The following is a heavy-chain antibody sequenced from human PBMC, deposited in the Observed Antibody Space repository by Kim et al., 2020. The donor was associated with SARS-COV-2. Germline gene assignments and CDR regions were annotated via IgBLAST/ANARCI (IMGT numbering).Heavy chain of an antibody. V-gene: IGHV4-39*01. CDR2: IYYSGST. Sequence: SETLSLTCTVSGGSISSSSYYWGWIRQPPGKGLEWIGSIYYSGSTYYNPSLKSRVTISVDTSKNQFSLKLSSVTAADTAVYYCARPQYPPPAYSYGYWDAFDIWGQGTMVTVSS. D-gene: IGHD5-18*01. J-gene: IGHJ3*02. CDR3: ARPQYPPPAYSYGYWDAFDI. CDR1: GGSISSSSYY.